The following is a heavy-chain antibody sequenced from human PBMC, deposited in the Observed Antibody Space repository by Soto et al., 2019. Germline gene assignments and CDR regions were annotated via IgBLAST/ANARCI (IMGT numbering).Heavy chain of an antibody. D-gene: IGHD6-19*01. J-gene: IGHJ5*02. CDR3: ARDTTYGSGWGGRWFAP. V-gene: IGHV1-18*01. CDR1: GYTFSSYG. CDR2: ISGHNGDT. Sequence: ASVKVSCKASGYTFSSYGISWVRQAPGQGLEWMGWISGHNGDTTYIHNLQGRVTMTTDTSTSTAYMELRSLRSDDTAVYYCARDTTYGSGWGGRWFAPWGQGTLVTVSS.